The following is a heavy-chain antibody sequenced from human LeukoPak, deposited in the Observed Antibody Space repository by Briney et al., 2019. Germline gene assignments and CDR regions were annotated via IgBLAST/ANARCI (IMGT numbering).Heavy chain of an antibody. J-gene: IGHJ6*03. CDR3: ARDGYSGSYYYYMDV. CDR1: GGSISSYY. Sequence: SETLSLTCTVSGGSISSYYWSWIRQPPGKGLEWIGYIYYSGSTNYNPSLTSRVTISVDTSKNQFSLELSSVTAADTAVYYCARDGYSGSYYYYMDVWGKGTTVTVSS. D-gene: IGHD1-26*01. CDR2: IYYSGST. V-gene: IGHV4-59*01.